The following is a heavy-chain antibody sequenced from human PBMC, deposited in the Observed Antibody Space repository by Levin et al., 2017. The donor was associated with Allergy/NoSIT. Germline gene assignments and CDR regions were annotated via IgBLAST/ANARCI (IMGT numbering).Heavy chain of an antibody. CDR2: SRNKASSYTT. J-gene: IGHJ4*02. D-gene: IGHD2/OR15-2a*01. CDR1: GFTFSDPY. CDR3: AAFSADY. Sequence: LSLTCVASGFTFSDPYMDWVRQAPGKGLEWVGRSRNKASSYTTEYAASVQGRCTISRDESKKTLYLQLTTLKTEDTAVYYCAAFSADYWGQGTLVTVSS. V-gene: IGHV3-72*01.